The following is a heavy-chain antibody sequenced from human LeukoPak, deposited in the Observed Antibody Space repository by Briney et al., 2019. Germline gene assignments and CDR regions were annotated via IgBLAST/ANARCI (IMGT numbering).Heavy chain of an antibody. CDR2: INPSGGST. D-gene: IGHD6-13*01. Sequence: ASVKVSCKASGYTFTSYYMHWVRQAPGQGLEWMGIINPSGGSTSYAQKFQGRVTMTRDTSTSTVYMELSSLRPEDTAVYYCARQTLAAAGKDYWGQGTLVTVSS. CDR1: GYTFTSYY. J-gene: IGHJ4*02. CDR3: ARQTLAAAGKDY. V-gene: IGHV1-46*01.